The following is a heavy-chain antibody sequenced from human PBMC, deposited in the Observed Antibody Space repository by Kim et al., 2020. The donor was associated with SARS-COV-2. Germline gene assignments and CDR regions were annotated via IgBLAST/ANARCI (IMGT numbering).Heavy chain of an antibody. Sequence: GGSLRLSCAASGFAFSSYNMNWVRQAPGKGLEWFSSISGSSTYIYYADSVKGRFTISRDNAKNSLYLQMNSLRAEDTAVYYCARRFLYGSGSFYIDYWGQGTLVTVSS. D-gene: IGHD3-10*01. J-gene: IGHJ4*02. CDR3: ARRFLYGSGSFYIDY. CDR2: ISGSSTYI. V-gene: IGHV3-21*01. CDR1: GFAFSSYN.